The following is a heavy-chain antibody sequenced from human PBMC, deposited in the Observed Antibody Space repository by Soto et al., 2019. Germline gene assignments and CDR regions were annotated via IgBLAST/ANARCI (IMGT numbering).Heavy chain of an antibody. CDR3: ARHGGTIFGVVRWFDP. J-gene: IGHJ5*02. Sequence: LGESLKISCKGSGYSFTIYWISWVLQMPGKGLEWMGRIDPSDSYTNYSPSFQGHVTISADKSISTAYLQWSSLKASDTAMYYCARHGGTIFGVVRWFDPWGQGTLVTVSS. V-gene: IGHV5-10-1*01. CDR2: IDPSDSYT. D-gene: IGHD3-3*01. CDR1: GYSFTIYW.